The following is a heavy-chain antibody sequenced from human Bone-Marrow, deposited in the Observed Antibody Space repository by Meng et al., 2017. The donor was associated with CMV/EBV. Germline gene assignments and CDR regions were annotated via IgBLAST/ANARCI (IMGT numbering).Heavy chain of an antibody. Sequence: GESLKISCAASGFTFSSYWMSWVRQAPGKGLEWVANIKQDGSEKYYVDSVKGRFTISRDNAKNSLYLQMNCLRAEDTAVYYCARDLASNYYYYYGMDVWGQGTTVTVSS. CDR3: ARDLASNYYYYYGMDV. CDR2: IKQDGSEK. V-gene: IGHV3-7*03. J-gene: IGHJ6*02. CDR1: GFTFSSYW.